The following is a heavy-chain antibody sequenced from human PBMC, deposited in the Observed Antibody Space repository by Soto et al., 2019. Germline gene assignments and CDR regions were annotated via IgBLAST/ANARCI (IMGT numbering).Heavy chain of an antibody. CDR3: AKDRGTGDYGVNAVDI. Sequence: EVQLLESGGGLVQPGGSLRLSCAASGFTFSVFAMSWVRQAPGKGLELVSTIIGRGENTYYADSVKGRFTISRDNSKNTLNLQMNSLRGEDTAVYYCAKDRGTGDYGVNAVDIWGQGTMVTVAS. CDR1: GFTFSVFA. V-gene: IGHV3-23*01. D-gene: IGHD7-27*01. J-gene: IGHJ3*02. CDR2: IIGRGENT.